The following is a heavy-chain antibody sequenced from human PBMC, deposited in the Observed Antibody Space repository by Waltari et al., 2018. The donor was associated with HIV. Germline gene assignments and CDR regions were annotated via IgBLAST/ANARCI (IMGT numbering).Heavy chain of an antibody. CDR2: INGDGTTN. CDR3: ARRHATEGVLDL. V-gene: IGHV3-74*01. D-gene: IGHD3-10*01. CDR1: GFPFSNFC. J-gene: IGHJ2*01. Sequence: EVQLLESGGGLVQPGGSLRLSCAALGFPFSNFCMHWFRQVPGTGPVWISRINGDGTTNLYADSVKGRFTISRDNTRDALYLQMNSLRAEDTAVYYCARRHATEGVLDLWGRGTRVTVSS.